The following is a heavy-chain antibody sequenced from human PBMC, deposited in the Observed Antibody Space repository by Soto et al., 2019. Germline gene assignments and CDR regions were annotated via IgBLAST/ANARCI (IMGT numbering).Heavy chain of an antibody. CDR3: AREFSESYDSGGYRRTLDY. CDR2: IYYSGST. J-gene: IGHJ4*02. D-gene: IGHD3-22*01. Sequence: SETLSLTCTVSGGSISSGDYYWSWIRQPPGKGLEWIGYIYYSGSTYYNPSLKSRVTISVDTSKNQFSLKLSSVTAADTAVYYCAREFSESYDSGGYRRTLDYWGQGTLVTVSS. V-gene: IGHV4-30-4*01. CDR1: GGSISSGDYY.